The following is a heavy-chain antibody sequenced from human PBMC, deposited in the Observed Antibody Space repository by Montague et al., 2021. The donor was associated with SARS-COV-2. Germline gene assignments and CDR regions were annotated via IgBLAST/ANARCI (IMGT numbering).Heavy chain of an antibody. V-gene: IGHV4-39*01. Sequence: SETLSLTCTVPGGSISSSSYYWVWIRQPPGKGLEWIGSIYYSGSTYYNPSLKSRVTISVDTTKNQFSLKLSSVTAADTAVYYCARHGLAGITIFGVVTPRGGLDIWGQGTMVTVPS. CDR3: ARHGLAGITIFGVVTPRGGLDI. CDR1: GGSISSSSYY. CDR2: IYYSGST. J-gene: IGHJ3*02. D-gene: IGHD3-3*01.